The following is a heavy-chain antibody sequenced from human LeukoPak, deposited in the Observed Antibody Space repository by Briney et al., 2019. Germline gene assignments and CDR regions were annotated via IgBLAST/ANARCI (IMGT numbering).Heavy chain of an antibody. J-gene: IGHJ5*02. D-gene: IGHD5-18*01. V-gene: IGHV4-34*01. CDR2: INHSGST. Sequence: SETLSLTCAVYGGSFSGYYWSRIRQPPGKGLEWIGEINHSGSTNYNPSLKSRVTISVGTSKNQFSLKLSSVTAADTAVYYCARVQGLWIQLWLPRSFWFDPWGQGTLVTVSS. CDR1: GGSFSGYY. CDR3: ARVQGLWIQLWLPRSFWFDP.